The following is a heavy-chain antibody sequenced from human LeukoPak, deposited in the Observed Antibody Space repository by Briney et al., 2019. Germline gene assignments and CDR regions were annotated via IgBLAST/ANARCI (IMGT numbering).Heavy chain of an antibody. D-gene: IGHD1-14*01. V-gene: IGHV3-64*01. CDR2: ISSNGGSK. CDR1: GFTFSSCA. CDR3: ARAEAEPYYYYGMDV. J-gene: IGHJ6*02. Sequence: GGSLRLSCAASGFTFSSCAMHWVRQAPGKGLEYVSAISSNGGSKYYANSVKGRFTISRDNSKNTLYLQMGSLRAEDMAVYYCARAEAEPYYYYGMDVWGQGTTVTVSS.